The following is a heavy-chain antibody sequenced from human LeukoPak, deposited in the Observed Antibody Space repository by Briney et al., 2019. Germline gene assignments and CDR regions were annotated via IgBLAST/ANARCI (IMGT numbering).Heavy chain of an antibody. V-gene: IGHV3-23*01. CDR2: ISGSGGDT. Sequence: GGSLRLSCAASGFTFSSYAMSWVRQAPGKGLEWVSAISGSGGDTYYADSVKGRYTISRDNSKNMLYLQINSLRAEDTAVYYCAKDASWDSDYWGQGTLVTVSS. CDR1: GFTFSSYA. D-gene: IGHD1-26*01. CDR3: AKDASWDSDY. J-gene: IGHJ4*02.